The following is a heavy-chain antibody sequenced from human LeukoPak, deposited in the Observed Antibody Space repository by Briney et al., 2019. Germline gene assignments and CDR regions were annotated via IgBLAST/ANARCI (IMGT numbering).Heavy chain of an antibody. Sequence: SVTVSCKASGGTFSSYAISWVRQAPGQGLEWMGGIIPIFGTANYAQKFQGRVTITTDESTSTAYMELSSLRSEDTAVYYCASSRRPGTIPTPGYYFDYWGQGTLVTVSS. CDR2: IIPIFGTA. J-gene: IGHJ4*02. CDR3: ASSRRPGTIPTPGYYFDY. CDR1: GGTFSSYA. V-gene: IGHV1-69*05. D-gene: IGHD1-7*01.